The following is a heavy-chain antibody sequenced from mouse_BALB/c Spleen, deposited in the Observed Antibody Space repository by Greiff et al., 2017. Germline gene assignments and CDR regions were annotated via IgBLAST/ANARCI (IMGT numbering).Heavy chain of an antibody. J-gene: IGHJ3*01. Sequence: QVQLKESGPELVKPGASVKISCKASGYAFSSSWMNWVKQRPGQGLEWIGRIYPGDGDTNYNGKFKGKATLTADKSSSTAYMQLSSLTSEDSAVYFCARSTMITTGFAYWGQGTLVTVSA. V-gene: IGHV1-82*01. CDR2: IYPGDGDT. CDR1: GYAFSSSW. CDR3: ARSTMITTGFAY. D-gene: IGHD2-4*01.